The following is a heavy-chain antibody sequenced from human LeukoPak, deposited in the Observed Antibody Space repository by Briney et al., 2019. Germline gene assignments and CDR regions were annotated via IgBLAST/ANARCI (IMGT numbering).Heavy chain of an antibody. J-gene: IGHJ4*02. V-gene: IGHV3-20*04. D-gene: IGHD1-26*01. CDR2: INWNGGSA. CDR1: GFTLDDYG. CDR3: ARGEGDGSFDY. Sequence: GGSLRLSCAASGFTLDDYGMSWVRQAPGKGLEWVSGINWNGGSAGYADSVKGRFTVSRDNAKNSLYLQMNSLRAEDTALYYCARGEGDGSFDYWGQGTLVTVSS.